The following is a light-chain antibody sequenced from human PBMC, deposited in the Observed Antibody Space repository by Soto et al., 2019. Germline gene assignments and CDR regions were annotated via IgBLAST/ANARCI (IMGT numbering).Light chain of an antibody. Sequence: EIVLTQSPGTLSLSPGERATLSCRASQSISSTYLAWYQQKPGQAPRLLIFGASSRATGIPDRFSDSGSGTDFTLTISGLEPEDFAVYYCQQYGSSLMYTFGQGTKLEIK. CDR2: GAS. CDR1: QSISSTY. J-gene: IGKJ2*01. CDR3: QQYGSSLMYT. V-gene: IGKV3-20*01.